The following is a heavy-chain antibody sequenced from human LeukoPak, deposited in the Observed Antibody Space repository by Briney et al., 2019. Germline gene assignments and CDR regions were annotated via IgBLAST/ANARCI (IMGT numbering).Heavy chain of an antibody. CDR3: ARDGSGFYLYYYMDV. V-gene: IGHV3-21*01. CDR1: GFTLTDYS. Sequence: GRSLRLSCAASGFTLTDYSMTCVRQPPGNGLEWVSSISTVSTYKFYSDSVKGRFTISRDNAKNTLYLQMSSLTAEDTAVYYCARDGSGFYLYYYMDVWGRGTPVTVSS. CDR2: ISTVSTYK. J-gene: IGHJ6*03. D-gene: IGHD6-25*01.